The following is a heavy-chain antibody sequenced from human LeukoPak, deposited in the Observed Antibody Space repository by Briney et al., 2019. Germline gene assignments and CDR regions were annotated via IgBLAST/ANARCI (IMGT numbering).Heavy chain of an antibody. CDR2: IYYSGST. V-gene: IGHV4-34*01. D-gene: IGHD6-13*01. CDR3: ARKYGSSWPFDY. CDR1: GGSFSGYY. Sequence: PSETLSLTCAVYGGSFSGYYWSWIRQPPGKGLEWIGSIYYSGSTYYNPSLKSRVTMSVDTSKKQFSLKLNSVTAADTAVYYCARKYGSSWPFDYWGQGTLVTVSS. J-gene: IGHJ4*02.